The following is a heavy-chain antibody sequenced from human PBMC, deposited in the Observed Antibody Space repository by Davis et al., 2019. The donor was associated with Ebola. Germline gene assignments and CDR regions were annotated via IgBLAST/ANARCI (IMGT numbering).Heavy chain of an antibody. CDR2: INSDGSST. Sequence: HTGGSLRLSCTASGFTFSRYWMHWVRHAPGKGLVWVSRINSDGSSTSYADSVKGRFTISRDNAKNTLYLQMNSLRAEDTAVYYCERAITIFGVVIGLDPWGQGTLVTVSS. V-gene: IGHV3-74*01. CDR3: ERAITIFGVVIGLDP. D-gene: IGHD3-3*01. CDR1: GFTFSRYW. J-gene: IGHJ5*02.